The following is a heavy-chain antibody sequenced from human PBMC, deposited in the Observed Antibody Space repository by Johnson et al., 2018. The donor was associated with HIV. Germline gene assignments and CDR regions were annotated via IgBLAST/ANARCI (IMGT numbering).Heavy chain of an antibody. CDR2: ISYDGSNK. Sequence: QVQLVESGGGLVQPGGSLRLSCAASGFTFSSYGMHWVRQAPGKGLEWVAVISYDGSNKYYADSVKGRFTISRDNSKNTLYLQMNSLGTEDTAVCYCARAERGESSSWVDAFDIWGQGTMVTVSS. CDR1: GFTFSSYG. J-gene: IGHJ3*02. V-gene: IGHV3-30*19. D-gene: IGHD6-13*01. CDR3: ARAERGESSSWVDAFDI.